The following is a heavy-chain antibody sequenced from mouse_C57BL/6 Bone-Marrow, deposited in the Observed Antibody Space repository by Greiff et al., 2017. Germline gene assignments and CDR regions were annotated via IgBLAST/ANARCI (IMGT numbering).Heavy chain of an antibody. J-gene: IGHJ4*01. CDR2: IWTGGGT. CDR1: GFSLTSYA. V-gene: IGHV2-9-1*01. D-gene: IGHD4-1*01. CDR3: ARRRELGRNYAMDY. Sequence: QVQLQQSGPGLVAPSQSLSITCTVSGFSLTSYAISWVRQPPGKGLEWLGVIWTGGGTNYNSALKSRLSISKDNSKSQVFLKMNSLQTDDTARYYCARRRELGRNYAMDYWGQGTSVTVSS.